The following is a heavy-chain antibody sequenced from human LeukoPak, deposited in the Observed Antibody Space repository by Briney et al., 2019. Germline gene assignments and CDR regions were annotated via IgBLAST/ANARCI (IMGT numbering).Heavy chain of an antibody. CDR1: GYTLTELS. D-gene: IGHD1-26*01. V-gene: IGHV1-24*01. CDR3: ATDPSRLLGATDYYYGMDV. Sequence: GASVKVSCKVSGYTLTELSMHWVRQAPGKGLEWMGGFDPEDGGTIYAQKFQGRVTMTEDTSTDTAYMELSSLRSEDTAVYYCATDPSRLLGATDYYYGMDVWGQGTTVTVSS. J-gene: IGHJ6*02. CDR2: FDPEDGGT.